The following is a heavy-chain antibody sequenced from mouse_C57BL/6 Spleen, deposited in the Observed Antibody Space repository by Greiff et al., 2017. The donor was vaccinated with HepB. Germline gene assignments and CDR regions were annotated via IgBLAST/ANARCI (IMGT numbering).Heavy chain of an antibody. CDR2: IYPGSGST. CDR1: GYTFTSYW. D-gene: IGHD1-1*01. CDR3: ARRSYYDGSSDYAMDY. Sequence: QVQLQQPGAELVKPGASVKMSCKASGYTFTSYWITWVKQRPGQGLEWIGDIYPGSGSTNYNEKFKSKATLTVDTSSSTAYMQLSSLTSEDSAVYYCARRSYYDGSSDYAMDYWGQGTSVTVSS. V-gene: IGHV1-55*01. J-gene: IGHJ4*01.